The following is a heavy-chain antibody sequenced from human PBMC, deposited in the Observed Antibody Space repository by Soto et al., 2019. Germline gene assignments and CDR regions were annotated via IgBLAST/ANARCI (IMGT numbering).Heavy chain of an antibody. D-gene: IGHD6-19*01. CDR2: IYYSGST. J-gene: IGHJ6*02. V-gene: IGHV4-39*01. CDR3: ARRSGATGSGWYRRPTYGMDV. Sequence: SETLSLTCTVSGGSISSSSYYWGWIRQPPGKGLEWIGSIYYSGSTYYNPSLKSRVTISVDTSKNQFSLKLSSVTAADTAVYYCARRSGATGSGWYRRPTYGMDVWGQGTTVT. CDR1: GGSISSSSYY.